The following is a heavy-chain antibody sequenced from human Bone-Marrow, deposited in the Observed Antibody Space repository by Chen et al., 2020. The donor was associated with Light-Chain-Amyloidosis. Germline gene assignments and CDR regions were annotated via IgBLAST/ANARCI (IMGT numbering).Heavy chain of an antibody. CDR3: ARRRDGYNFDY. Sequence: EVQLEQSGPAVKKPGESLKISCKGSGYTFPNYWIGWVRQMPGKGLELMGVIYPDDSDARYSPSFEGQVTISADKSITTAYLQWRSLKASDTAMYYCARRRDGYNFDYWGQGTLVTVSS. V-gene: IGHV5-51*01. D-gene: IGHD5-12*01. CDR1: GYTFPNYW. J-gene: IGHJ4*02. CDR2: IYPDDSDA.